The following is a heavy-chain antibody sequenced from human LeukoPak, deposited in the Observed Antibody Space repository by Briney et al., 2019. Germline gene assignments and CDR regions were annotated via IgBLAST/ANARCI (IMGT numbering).Heavy chain of an antibody. V-gene: IGHV1-69*04. CDR2: IIPILGIA. D-gene: IGHD2-15*01. Sequence: ASVKVSCKASGGTFSSYAISWVRQAPGQGLEWMGRIIPILGIANCAQKFQGRVTITADKSASTAYMELSSLRSEDTAVYYCASPNCSGGSCYSDYWGQGTLVTVSS. CDR1: GGTFSSYA. J-gene: IGHJ4*02. CDR3: ASPNCSGGSCYSDY.